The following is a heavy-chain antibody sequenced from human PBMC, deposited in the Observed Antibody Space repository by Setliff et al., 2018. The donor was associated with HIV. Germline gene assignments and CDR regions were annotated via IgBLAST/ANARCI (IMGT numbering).Heavy chain of an antibody. V-gene: IGHV4-34*01. D-gene: IGHD3-3*01. CDR2: VNHSGGT. Sequence: LSLTCAVYGGSFSGFYWSWIRQPPGRGLEWIGEVNHSGGTKYNPSLKSRVTISKGTSKNQFSPRLSSVTAADTAVYYCARGLTDTLFGVVTHYYFDYWGQGTLVTVSS. CDR3: ARGLTDTLFGVVTHYYFDY. J-gene: IGHJ4*02. CDR1: GGSFSGFY.